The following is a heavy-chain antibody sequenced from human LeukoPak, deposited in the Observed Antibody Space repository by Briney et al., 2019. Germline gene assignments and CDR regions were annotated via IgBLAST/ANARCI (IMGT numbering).Heavy chain of an antibody. D-gene: IGHD1-26*01. CDR3: ARDRRYRRRSQKNWFDP. Sequence: GASVKVSCKASGYTFTSYGISGVRQAPGQGLECMRGISAYNGNTNYAQKPQGRVTMNTDTSTSTASMELRSLRLNDPGVYYCARDRRYRRRSQKNWFDPWGQGTLVTVSS. CDR1: GYTFTSYG. V-gene: IGHV1-18*01. J-gene: IGHJ5*02. CDR2: ISAYNGNT.